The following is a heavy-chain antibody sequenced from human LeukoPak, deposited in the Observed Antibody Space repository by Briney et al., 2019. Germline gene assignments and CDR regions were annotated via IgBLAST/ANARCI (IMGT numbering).Heavy chain of an antibody. CDR2: IGGGGGST. J-gene: IGHJ4*02. V-gene: IGHV3-23*01. D-gene: IGHD2-15*01. CDR1: GFTLSHYA. Sequence: PGGSLRLSCSMSGFTLSHYAMSWVRQAPGKGLEWVSTIGGGGGSTDYTDSVKGRLTISRDNSKNTLYLQMNSLGAEDTAVYYCAKGHRYCTSGNCNSAVDYWGQGTLVTVSS. CDR3: AKGHRYCTSGNCNSAVDY.